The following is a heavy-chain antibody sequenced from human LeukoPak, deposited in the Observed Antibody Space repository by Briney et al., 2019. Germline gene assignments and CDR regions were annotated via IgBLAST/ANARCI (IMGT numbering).Heavy chain of an antibody. J-gene: IGHJ4*02. D-gene: IGHD3-10*01. Sequence: PGRSLRLSCAVSGFTVRDNYLNWVRQTPGGGLECVSVLYSGGAAYYADSVKGRFTISRDTSKNTLSLQMDSLRVEDTALYYCARGTFSPQGSYYGHWGQGTRVTVSS. V-gene: IGHV3-53*01. CDR3: ARGTFSPQGSYYGH. CDR2: LYSGGAA. CDR1: GFTVRDNY.